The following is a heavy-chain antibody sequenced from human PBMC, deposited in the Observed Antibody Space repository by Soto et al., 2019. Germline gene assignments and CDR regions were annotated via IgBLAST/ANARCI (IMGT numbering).Heavy chain of an antibody. V-gene: IGHV3-23*01. Sequence: PGGSLRLSCAASGFTFSSYAMNWVRQAPGKGLEWVSAISGSGGNTYYADSVKGRFTISRDNSKNTLYLQMHSLRADDTAVYYCANPAYCGVDCYRNYFDYWGQGTLVTVSS. D-gene: IGHD2-21*02. J-gene: IGHJ4*02. CDR1: GFTFSSYA. CDR3: ANPAYCGVDCYRNYFDY. CDR2: ISGSGGNT.